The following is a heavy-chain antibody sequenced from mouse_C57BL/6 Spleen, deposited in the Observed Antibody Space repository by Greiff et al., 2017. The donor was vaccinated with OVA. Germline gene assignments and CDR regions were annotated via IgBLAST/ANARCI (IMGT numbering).Heavy chain of an antibody. Sequence: VQLQQPGAELVKPGASVKLSCKASGYTFTSYWMHWVKQRPGRGLEWIGRIDPNSGGTKYNEKFKSKATLTVDKPSSTAYMQLRSLTSEGSAVYYCAKEGSKRGYFDVWGTGTTVTVSS. J-gene: IGHJ1*03. V-gene: IGHV1-72*01. CDR2: IDPNSGGT. CDR3: AKEGSKRGYFDV. CDR1: GYTFTSYW.